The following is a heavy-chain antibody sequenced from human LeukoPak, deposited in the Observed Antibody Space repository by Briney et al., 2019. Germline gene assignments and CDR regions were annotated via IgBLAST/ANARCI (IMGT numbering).Heavy chain of an antibody. CDR3: AKDGAGRGAFDI. CDR1: GFTFDDYT. J-gene: IGHJ3*02. V-gene: IGHV3-43*01. Sequence: GGSLRLSCAACGFTFDDYTMHWVRQAPGKGLEWVSLISWDGGSTYYADSVKGRFTISRDNSKNSLYLQMHSLRTEDTALYYCAKDGAGRGAFDIWGQGTMVTV. D-gene: IGHD3-16*01. CDR2: ISWDGGST.